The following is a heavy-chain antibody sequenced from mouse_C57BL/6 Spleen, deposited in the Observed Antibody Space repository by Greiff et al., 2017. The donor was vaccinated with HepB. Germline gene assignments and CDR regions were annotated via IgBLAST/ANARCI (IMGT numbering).Heavy chain of an antibody. CDR2: IYPGSGNT. Sequence: VQLQQSGAELVRPGASVKLSCKASGYTFTDYYINWVKQRPGQGLEWIARIYPGSGNTYYNEKFKGKATLTAEKSSSTAYMQLSSLTSEDSAVYFCARTNYYGSSDYFDYWGQGTTLTVSS. CDR1: GYTFTDYY. V-gene: IGHV1-76*01. CDR3: ARTNYYGSSDYFDY. J-gene: IGHJ2*01. D-gene: IGHD1-1*01.